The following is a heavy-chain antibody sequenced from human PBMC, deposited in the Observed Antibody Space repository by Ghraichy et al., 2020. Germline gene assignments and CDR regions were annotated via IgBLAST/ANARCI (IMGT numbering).Heavy chain of an antibody. CDR3: ARKVDRGYCRDVDCFHFLVY. V-gene: IGHV4-39*01. J-gene: IGHJ4*02. CDR1: GGSISRNSYW. Sequence: SETLSLTCTVSGGSISRNSYWWGWIRQPPGKGLDWIGSVYFTGGTQYNPSLESRVTISVDTSKNQFSLQLSSVTAADSAVYYCARKVDRGYCRDVDCFHFLVYWGQGRLVNVSS. D-gene: IGHD2-15*01. CDR2: VYFTGGT.